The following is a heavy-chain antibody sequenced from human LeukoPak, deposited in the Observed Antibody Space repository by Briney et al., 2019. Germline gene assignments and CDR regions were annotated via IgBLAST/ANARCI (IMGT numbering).Heavy chain of an antibody. CDR1: GGSIKSYY. Sequence: PSETLSLTCTVSGGSIKSYYWGWIRQPPGKGLEWIGSIYYSGSTYYNPSLKSRVTISVDTSKNQFSLKLSSVTAADTAVYYCARRTTDFDYWGQGTLVTVSS. V-gene: IGHV4-39*01. CDR2: IYYSGST. J-gene: IGHJ4*02. D-gene: IGHD4-17*01. CDR3: ARRTTDFDY.